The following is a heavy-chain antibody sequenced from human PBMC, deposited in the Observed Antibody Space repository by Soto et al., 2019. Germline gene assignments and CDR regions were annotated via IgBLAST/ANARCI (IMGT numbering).Heavy chain of an antibody. J-gene: IGHJ4*02. V-gene: IGHV3-13*01. CDR3: ARGRLISLYYFDY. CDR2: IGTAGDT. Sequence: EVQLVESGGGLVQPGGSLRLSCAASGFTFSNYDMHWVRQVTGKGLEWVSTIGTAGDTYYPGSVKGRFTISRENAKNSLYLQMNSLRAEDTVVYYYARGRLISLYYFDYWGQGTLATVSS. CDR1: GFTFSNYD. D-gene: IGHD2-15*01.